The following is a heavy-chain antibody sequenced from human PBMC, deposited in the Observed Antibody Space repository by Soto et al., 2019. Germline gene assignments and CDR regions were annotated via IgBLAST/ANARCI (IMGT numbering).Heavy chain of an antibody. V-gene: IGHV3-23*01. J-gene: IGHJ4*01. Sequence: GGSLRLSCAASGFTFSSYAVSWVRQAPGKGPEWISSISGSGSTIYYADSVKGRFTISRDNSKNTLYLQMSSLRAEDTAVYYCAKVFYYYDSSGYYYFDYWRHGTLVTVSS. CDR2: ISGSGSTI. D-gene: IGHD3-22*01. CDR1: GFTFSSYA. CDR3: AKVFYYYDSSGYYYFDY.